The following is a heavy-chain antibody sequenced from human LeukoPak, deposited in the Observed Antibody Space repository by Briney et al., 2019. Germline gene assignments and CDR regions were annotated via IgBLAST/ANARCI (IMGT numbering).Heavy chain of an antibody. Sequence: ASVKVSCKASGYTFTSYDINWVRQATGQGLEWMGWMNPNSGNTGYAQKFQGRVTMTRNTSISTAYVELSSLRSEDTAVYYCVRGLDCSSTSCHYYYYMDVWGKGTTVTVSS. CDR1: GYTFTSYD. D-gene: IGHD2-2*01. V-gene: IGHV1-8*01. CDR3: VRGLDCSSTSCHYYYYMDV. CDR2: MNPNSGNT. J-gene: IGHJ6*03.